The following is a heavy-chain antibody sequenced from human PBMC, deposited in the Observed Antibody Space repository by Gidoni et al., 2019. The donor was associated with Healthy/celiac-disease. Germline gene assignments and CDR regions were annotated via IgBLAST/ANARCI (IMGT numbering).Heavy chain of an antibody. Sequence: QVQLVESGGGVVQPGRSLRLSCAASGFTFSSYAMHWVRQAPGKGLEWVAVISYDGSNKYYADSVKGRFTISRDNSKNTLYLQMNSLRAEDTAVYYCARDAPGIAAAGIGYYFDYWGQGTLVTVSS. CDR2: ISYDGSNK. D-gene: IGHD6-13*01. CDR3: ARDAPGIAAAGIGYYFDY. CDR1: GFTFSSYA. V-gene: IGHV3-30-3*01. J-gene: IGHJ4*02.